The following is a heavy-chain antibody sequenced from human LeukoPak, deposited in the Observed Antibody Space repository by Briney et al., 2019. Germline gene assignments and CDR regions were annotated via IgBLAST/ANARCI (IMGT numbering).Heavy chain of an antibody. CDR3: AREPTVTHASDY. J-gene: IGHJ4*02. Sequence: GGSLRLSCAASGLTFSSYSMNWVRQAPGKGLEWVSSISSSSSYIYYADSVKGRFTISRDNAKHSLYLQMNSLRAEDTAVYYCAREPTVTHASDYWGQGTLVTVSS. V-gene: IGHV3-21*01. CDR2: ISSSSSYI. D-gene: IGHD4-17*01. CDR1: GLTFSSYS.